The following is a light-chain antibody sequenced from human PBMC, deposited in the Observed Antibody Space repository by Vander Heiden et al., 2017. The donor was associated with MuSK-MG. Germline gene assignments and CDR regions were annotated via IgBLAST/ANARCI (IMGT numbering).Light chain of an antibody. Sequence: DIQMTQSPSTLSASVGDRVTITCRASQSISIWLAWYQQKPGKAPKLLIYKASGLESGVPSRFSGSGSGTEFTLTISSLQPDDFATYHCQQYNSHPWTFGQGTKVEVE. CDR3: QQYNSHPWT. J-gene: IGKJ1*01. CDR1: QSISIW. CDR2: KAS. V-gene: IGKV1-5*03.